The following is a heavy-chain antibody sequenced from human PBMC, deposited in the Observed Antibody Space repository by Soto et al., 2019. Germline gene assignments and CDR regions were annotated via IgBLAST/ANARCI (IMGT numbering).Heavy chain of an antibody. CDR3: ARGYGGFGDRRAFDI. V-gene: IGHV1-69*06. CDR2: IIPIFGTA. J-gene: IGHJ3*02. CDR1: RGTLSSYA. Sequence: SVKVSCEALRGTLSSYAISWVRQAPGQGLEWMGGIIPIFGTANYAQKFQGRVTITADKSTSTAYMELSSLRSEDTAVYYCARGYGGFGDRRAFDIWGQGTMVTVS. D-gene: IGHD3-10*01.